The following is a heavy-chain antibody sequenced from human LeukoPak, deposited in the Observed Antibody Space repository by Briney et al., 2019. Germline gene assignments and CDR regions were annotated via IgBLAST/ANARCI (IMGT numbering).Heavy chain of an antibody. CDR3: ASRLDYYDSGGSFDY. Sequence: SETLSLTCAVSGGSVSSGSYYWSWIRQPPGKGLEWIGYIYYSGSTNYNPSLKSRVTISVDTSKNQFSLKLSSVTAADTAVYYCASRLDYYDSGGSFDYWGQGTLVTVSS. V-gene: IGHV4-61*01. D-gene: IGHD3-22*01. J-gene: IGHJ4*02. CDR1: GGSVSSGSYY. CDR2: IYYSGST.